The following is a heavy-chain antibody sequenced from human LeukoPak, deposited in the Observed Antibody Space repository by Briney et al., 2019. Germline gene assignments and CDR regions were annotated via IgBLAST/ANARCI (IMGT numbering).Heavy chain of an antibody. Sequence: GASVKVSCKASGYTFTGYYMHWVRQAPGQGLEWMGWINPNSGGTNYAQKFQGRVTMTRDTSISTAYMELSRLRSDDTAVYYCARDECFGRRILGYCSSTSADYYYGMDVWGQGTTVTVSS. D-gene: IGHD2-2*01. CDR3: ARDECFGRRILGYCSSTSADYYYGMDV. CDR1: GYTFTGYY. V-gene: IGHV1-2*02. CDR2: INPNSGGT. J-gene: IGHJ6*02.